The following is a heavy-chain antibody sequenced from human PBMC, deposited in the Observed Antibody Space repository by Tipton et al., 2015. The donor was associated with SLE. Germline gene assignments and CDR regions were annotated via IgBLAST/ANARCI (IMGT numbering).Heavy chain of an antibody. D-gene: IGHD4-17*01. CDR2: IYYSGST. J-gene: IGHJ6*02. Sequence: LRLSCTVSGGSISSSSYYWGWIRQPPGKGLEWIGSIYYSGSTYYNPSLKSRVTISVDTSKNQFSLKLSSVTAADTAVYYCASLLQNGDYVPYYYGMDVWGQGTTVTVSS. CDR1: GGSISSSSYY. V-gene: IGHV4-39*07. CDR3: ASLLQNGDYVPYYYGMDV.